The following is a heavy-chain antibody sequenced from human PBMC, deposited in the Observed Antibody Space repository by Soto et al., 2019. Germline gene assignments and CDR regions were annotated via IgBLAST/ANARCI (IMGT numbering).Heavy chain of an antibody. CDR3: SRATYYPQSSGRHADY. V-gene: IGHV3-48*03. D-gene: IGHD3-22*01. CDR2: ISSSGSTI. CDR1: GFTFSSFE. J-gene: IGHJ4*02. Sequence: LRLSCAASGFTFSSFEMNWVRQAPGKGLEWVSYISSSGSTIYYSDSVKGRFIVCRSMSKNTRYLQMNSLRPEDTAVYYCSRATYYPQSSGRHADYWGPGTVDAVSS.